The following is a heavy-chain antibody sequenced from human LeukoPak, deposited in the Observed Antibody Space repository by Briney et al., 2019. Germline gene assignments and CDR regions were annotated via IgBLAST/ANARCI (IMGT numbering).Heavy chain of an antibody. Sequence: PSETLSLTCTVSGGSISSYYWSWIRQPPGKGLEWIGYIYDSGSTNYNPSLKSRVTISGDTSKNQFSLKLSSVTAADTAVYYCARWLELMRNFDWWGQGTLVTVSS. D-gene: IGHD5-24*01. V-gene: IGHV4-59*01. CDR1: GGSISSYY. J-gene: IGHJ4*02. CDR3: ARWLELMRNFDW. CDR2: IYDSGST.